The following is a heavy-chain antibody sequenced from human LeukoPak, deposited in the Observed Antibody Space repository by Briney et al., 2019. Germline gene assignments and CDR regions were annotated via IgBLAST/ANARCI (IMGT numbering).Heavy chain of an antibody. CDR2: LSGSGDGQ. CDR3: AKGCQCPSGLSSWFDP. CDR1: GFTFTNYG. D-gene: IGHD1-14*01. Sequence: GGSLRLSCSASGFTFTNYGMSWVRQAPGRGLEWVSGLSGSGDGQFYADSVEGRFTISRDISNNIWYLQMNSLRAEDTAVYYCAKGCQCPSGLSSWFDPRGQGTLVAVSS. V-gene: IGHV3-23*01. J-gene: IGHJ5*02.